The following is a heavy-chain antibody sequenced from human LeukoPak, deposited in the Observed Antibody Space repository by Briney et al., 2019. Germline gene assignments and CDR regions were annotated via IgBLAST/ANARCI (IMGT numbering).Heavy chain of an antibody. Sequence: NPGGSLRLSCAASGFTFSSYEMNWVRQAPGKGLEWVSSISSSSSYIYYADSVKGRFTISRDNAKNSLYLQMNSLRAEDTAVYYCARKGGYYYGSGSYSEYYFDYWGQGTLVTVSS. D-gene: IGHD3-10*01. CDR2: ISSSSSYI. CDR1: GFTFSSYE. V-gene: IGHV3-21*01. CDR3: ARKGGYYYGSGSYSEYYFDY. J-gene: IGHJ4*02.